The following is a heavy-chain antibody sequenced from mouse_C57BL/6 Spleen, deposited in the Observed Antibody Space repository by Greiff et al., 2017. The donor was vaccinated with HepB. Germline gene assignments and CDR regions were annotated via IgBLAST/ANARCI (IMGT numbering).Heavy chain of an antibody. CDR1: GFTFSSYA. CDR2: ISDGGSYT. J-gene: IGHJ1*03. CDR3: ARDKSPLYGNHWYFDV. Sequence: EVQWVESGGGLVKPGGSLKLSCAASGFTFSSYAMSWVRQTPEKRLEWVATISDGGSYTYYPDNVKGRFTISRDNAKNNLYLQMSHLKSEDTAMYYCARDKSPLYGNHWYFDVWGTGTTVTVSS. V-gene: IGHV5-4*01. D-gene: IGHD2-1*01.